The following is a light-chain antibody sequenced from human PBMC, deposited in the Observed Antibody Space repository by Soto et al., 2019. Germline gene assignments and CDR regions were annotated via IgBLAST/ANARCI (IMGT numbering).Light chain of an antibody. CDR1: QTVNANF. V-gene: IGKV3-20*01. CDR3: QQYGSSPPA. Sequence: EIVLTQSPGTLSLSPGERATLYCRSSQTVNANFLAWYQQKPGQAPRLLIYGVSNRAPGIPDRFSGSGSGTDITLTISRLEPEDFAVYYCQQYGSSPPAFGQGTKVDIK. J-gene: IGKJ1*01. CDR2: GVS.